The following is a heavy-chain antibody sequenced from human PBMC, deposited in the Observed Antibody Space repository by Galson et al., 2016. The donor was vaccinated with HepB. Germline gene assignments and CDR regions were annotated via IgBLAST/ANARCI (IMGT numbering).Heavy chain of an antibody. CDR1: GGTFSSYG. Sequence: SVKVSCKASGGTFSSYGFSWVRQAPGQGLEWMGRIVSNFDSEEYAQKFQGRLTLTTDESSSTAYMELTNLRFEDSAVYFCVCGTSFFVDYWGQGTRVTVSS. CDR2: IVSNFDSE. V-gene: IGHV1-69*05. CDR3: VCGTSFFVDY. J-gene: IGHJ4*02. D-gene: IGHD2-21*01.